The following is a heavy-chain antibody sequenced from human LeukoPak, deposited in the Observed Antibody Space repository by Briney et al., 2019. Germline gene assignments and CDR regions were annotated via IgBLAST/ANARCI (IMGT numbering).Heavy chain of an antibody. V-gene: IGHV3-23*01. J-gene: IGHJ4*02. CDR3: AKGSTGRTQWLAYFDY. CDR2: ISGSGGST. Sequence: PGGSLRLSCAASGFTFSSYAMSWVRQAPGKGLEWVSAISGSGGSTYYADSVKGRFTISRDNSKNTLYLQMNSLRAEDTAVYYCAKGSTGRTQWLAYFDYWGQGTLVTVSS. D-gene: IGHD6-19*01. CDR1: GFTFSSYA.